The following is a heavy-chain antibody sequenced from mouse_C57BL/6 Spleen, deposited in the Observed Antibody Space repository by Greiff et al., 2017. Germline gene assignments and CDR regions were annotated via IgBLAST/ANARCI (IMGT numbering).Heavy chain of an antibody. V-gene: IGHV1-42*01. Sequence: VQLQQSGPELVKPGASVKISCKASGYSFTGYYMNWVKQSPEKSLEWIGEINPSTGGTTYNQKFKAKATLTVDKSSSPAYMQLKSLTSEDSAVYYCAISVITTVVARGGDYWGQGTSVTVSS. CDR3: AISVITTVVARGGDY. CDR2: INPSTGGT. J-gene: IGHJ4*01. D-gene: IGHD1-1*01. CDR1: GYSFTGYY.